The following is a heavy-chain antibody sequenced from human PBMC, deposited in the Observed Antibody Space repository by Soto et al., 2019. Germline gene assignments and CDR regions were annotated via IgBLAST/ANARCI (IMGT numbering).Heavy chain of an antibody. J-gene: IGHJ4*02. D-gene: IGHD5-12*01. CDR3: AKVIRPRWLAELEV. V-gene: IGHV3-9*01. CDR2: ITWNGDNL. Sequence: EVQLVESGGGPVQPGRSLRLSCAASGFTFEDYAMHWVRQAPGKGLEWVAGITWNGDNLGYADSVQGRFTVSRDNAKNSLYLQMSSLRAEDTAFYFCAKVIRPRWLAELEVWGQGTLVTVSS. CDR1: GFTFEDYA.